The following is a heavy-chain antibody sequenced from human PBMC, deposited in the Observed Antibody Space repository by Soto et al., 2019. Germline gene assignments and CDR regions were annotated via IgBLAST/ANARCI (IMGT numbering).Heavy chain of an antibody. D-gene: IGHD4-17*01. Sequence: VKVSCKASGGTFSSYAISWVRQAPGKGLEWMGGIIPIFGTANYAQKFQGRVTITADKSTSTAYMELSSLRSEDTAVYHCARPRVDGGYYYYYGMDVWGQGTTVTVSS. CDR1: GGTFSSYA. CDR2: IIPIFGTA. J-gene: IGHJ6*02. CDR3: ARPRVDGGYYYYYGMDV. V-gene: IGHV1-69*06.